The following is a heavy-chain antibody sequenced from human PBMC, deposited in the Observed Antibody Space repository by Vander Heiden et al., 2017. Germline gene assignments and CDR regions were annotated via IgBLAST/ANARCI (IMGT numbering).Heavy chain of an antibody. CDR3: ARWRWDSTNWLNGMDV. D-gene: IGHD3-9*01. J-gene: IGHJ6*02. V-gene: IGHV3-53*01. CDR1: GFTVRNYY. Sequence: EVQLVESGGGLIQPGGSLRLACAASGFTVRNYYMSWVRQAPGKGLEWVSIIYSGGSGGSTYYADSVKGRFTISRDNSKNTLYLQMNSLRAEDTAVYYCARWRWDSTNWLNGMDVWGQGTTVTVSS. CDR2: IYSGGSGGST.